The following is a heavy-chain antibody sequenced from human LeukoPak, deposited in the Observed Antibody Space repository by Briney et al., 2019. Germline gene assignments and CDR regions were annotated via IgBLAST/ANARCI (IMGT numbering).Heavy chain of an antibody. V-gene: IGHV4-4*07. Sequence: SETLSLTCTVSGDSNTSYSWTWIRQSAGKGLEWIGRIYTTGTSNYSPSLKSRVTMSVDRTRNQFSLSLRSVTAADSAVYYCAKVAGATVSTEWFDPWGQGTLITVSS. J-gene: IGHJ5*02. CDR2: IYTTGTS. CDR1: GDSNTSYS. CDR3: AKVAGATVSTEWFDP. D-gene: IGHD1-1*01.